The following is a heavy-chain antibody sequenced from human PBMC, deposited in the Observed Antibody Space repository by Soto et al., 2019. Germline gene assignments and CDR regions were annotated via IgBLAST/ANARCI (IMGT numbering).Heavy chain of an antibody. V-gene: IGHV4-39*01. CDR2: IYYSGST. D-gene: IGHD2-15*01. CDR1: GGSISSSSYY. CDR3: ARHAKGRSFDY. J-gene: IGHJ4*02. Sequence: PSETLSLTCTVSGGSISSSSYYWGWIRQPPGKGLEWIGSIYYSGSTYYNPSLKSRVTISVDTSKNQFSLKLSSVTAADTAVYYCARHAKGRSFDYWGQGTLVTVSS.